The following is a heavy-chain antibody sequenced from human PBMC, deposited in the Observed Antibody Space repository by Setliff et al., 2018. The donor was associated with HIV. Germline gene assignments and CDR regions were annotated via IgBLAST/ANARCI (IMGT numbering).Heavy chain of an antibody. V-gene: IGHV4-34*01. J-gene: IGHJ6*03. CDR1: GGSFSGYY. D-gene: IGHD2-2*01. CDR3: AREGSVVPAAQANYMDV. CDR2: INHSGST. Sequence: TLSLTCAVYGGSFSGYYWSWIRQPPGKGLEWIGEINHSGSTNYNPSLKSRVTISVDTSKNQFSLKLSSVTAADTAVYYCAREGSVVPAAQANYMDVWGKGTTVTVSS.